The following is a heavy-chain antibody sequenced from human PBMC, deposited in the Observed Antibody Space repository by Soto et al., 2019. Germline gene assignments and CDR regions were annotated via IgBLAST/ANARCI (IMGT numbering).Heavy chain of an antibody. CDR2: ISGTGDST. CDR3: AKKVVAGPWGDY. J-gene: IGHJ4*02. Sequence: EVQLLESGGGLVQPGGSLRLSCAASGFTFSNYAMTWVRQAPGKGLEWVSAISGTGDSTNYADSVKGRFTISRDNSKNTLYPQMNSLRAEDTALYYCAKKVVAGPWGDYWGQGTLVTVSS. D-gene: IGHD6-19*01. CDR1: GFTFSNYA. V-gene: IGHV3-23*01.